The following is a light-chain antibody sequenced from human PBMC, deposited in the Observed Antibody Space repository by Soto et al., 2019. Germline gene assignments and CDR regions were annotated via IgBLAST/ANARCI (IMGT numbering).Light chain of an antibody. CDR1: QSVSSSY. CDR2: RTS. CDR3: QQYDSSPRT. J-gene: IGKJ1*01. V-gene: IGKV3-20*01. Sequence: EIVLTQSPGTLSLSPWERATLSCRASQSVSSSYLAWHQQKPGQAPRLLIYRTSNRATGIPDRFSGSGSGTDFTLTISRLEPEDFAVYWCQQYDSSPRTFGQGTKVDIK.